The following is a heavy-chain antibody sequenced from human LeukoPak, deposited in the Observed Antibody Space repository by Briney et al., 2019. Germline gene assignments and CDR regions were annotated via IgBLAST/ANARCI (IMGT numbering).Heavy chain of an antibody. V-gene: IGHV4-61*08. D-gene: IGHD6-13*01. CDR2: ISDSVST. CDR1: GGSISSGDYY. Sequence: SQTLSLTCTVSGGSISSGDYYWNWIRQPPGKGLEWIGYISDSVSTNYNPSLKSRVSISVDTSNNQFSLKLSSVTAADTAVYYCARGQQQLSRWGQGTLVTVSS. J-gene: IGHJ1*01. CDR3: ARGQQQLSR.